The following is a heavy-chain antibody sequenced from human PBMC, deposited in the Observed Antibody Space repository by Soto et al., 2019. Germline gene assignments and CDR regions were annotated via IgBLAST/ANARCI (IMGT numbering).Heavy chain of an antibody. CDR3: AKNQGVELVPLATVDWFDP. D-gene: IGHD1-26*01. CDR2: ISYDGSTE. Sequence: PGGSLRLSCAASGFIFRSYGMYWIRQAPGKGLEWVAIISYDGSTEYYADSVKGRFTISRDNSKNTLSLQMNTLSAEDTAVYHCAKNQGVELVPLATVDWFDPWGQGSVVTVSS. J-gene: IGHJ5*02. V-gene: IGHV3-30*18. CDR1: GFIFRSYG.